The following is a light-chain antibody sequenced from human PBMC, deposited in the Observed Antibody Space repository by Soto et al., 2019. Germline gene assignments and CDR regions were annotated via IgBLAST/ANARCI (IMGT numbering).Light chain of an antibody. V-gene: IGKV3-20*01. CDR3: QQYGSSTWT. CDR2: GAS. CDR1: QSVSSSY. J-gene: IGKJ1*01. Sequence: IGVTHSPGTLSLSPGERATLSCRASQSVSSSYLAWYQQKPGQAPRLLIYGASSRATGIPDRFSGSGSGTDFTLTISRLEPEDFAVYYCQQYGSSTWTFGQGTKV.